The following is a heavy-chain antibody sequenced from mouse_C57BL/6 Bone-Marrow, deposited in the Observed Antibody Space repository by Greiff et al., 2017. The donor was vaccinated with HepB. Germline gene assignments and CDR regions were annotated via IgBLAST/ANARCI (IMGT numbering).Heavy chain of an antibody. Sequence: VQLQQSGAELVMPGASVKLSCKASGYTFTSYWMHWVKQRPGQGLEWIGEIDPSDSYTNYNQKFKGKSTLTVDKSSSTAYMQLSSLTSEDSAVYYCARSGSNYVFYYAMDYWGQGTSVTVSS. CDR3: ARSGSNYVFYYAMDY. CDR1: GYTFTSYW. CDR2: IDPSDSYT. D-gene: IGHD2-5*01. V-gene: IGHV1-69*01. J-gene: IGHJ4*01.